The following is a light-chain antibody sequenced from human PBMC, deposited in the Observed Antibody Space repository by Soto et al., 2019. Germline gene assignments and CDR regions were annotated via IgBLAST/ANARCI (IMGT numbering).Light chain of an antibody. J-gene: IGKJ2*01. CDR2: SAS. CDR1: QSISTN. Sequence: EIVMTQSPVTLSLSPEASAALSYRASQSISTNLAWYQQKPCQAPRLLIYSASSRATRLPARFSGSGSGTDFALTISSLQREDFAVSYCQQYNTLPNTFGQGTKVDIK. V-gene: IGKV3-15*01. CDR3: QQYNTLPNT.